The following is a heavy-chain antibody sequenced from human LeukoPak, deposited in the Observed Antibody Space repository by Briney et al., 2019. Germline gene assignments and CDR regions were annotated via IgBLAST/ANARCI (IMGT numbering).Heavy chain of an antibody. CDR3: ARHGNGDSSGWYGYY. CDR2: ISYTGST. J-gene: IGHJ4*02. D-gene: IGHD6-19*01. V-gene: IGHV4-59*08. CDR1: GGSLGSNY. Sequence: PSETLSLTCTISGGSLGSNYWSWIRQPPGKGLEWIGYISYTGSTNYNPSLKSRVTISVDTSKNQFSLKLSSVTAADTAVYYCARHGNGDSSGWYGYYWGQGTLVTVSS.